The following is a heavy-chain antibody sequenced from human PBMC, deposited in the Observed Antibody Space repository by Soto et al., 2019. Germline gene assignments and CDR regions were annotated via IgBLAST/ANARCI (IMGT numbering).Heavy chain of an antibody. Sequence: QVQLMQSGAEVKKPGASVKVSCKASGDTFTDYYIHWVRQAPGQGLEWMGTVNPSGGHTTYAQHCLGRVTMTRDTSTSTLYMELTSLTSDDTAIYYCARGGHVVVVTGAVDYWGQGTLVTVSS. J-gene: IGHJ4*02. CDR1: GDTFTDYY. CDR3: ARGGHVVVVTGAVDY. V-gene: IGHV1-46*01. CDR2: VNPSGGHT. D-gene: IGHD2-21*02.